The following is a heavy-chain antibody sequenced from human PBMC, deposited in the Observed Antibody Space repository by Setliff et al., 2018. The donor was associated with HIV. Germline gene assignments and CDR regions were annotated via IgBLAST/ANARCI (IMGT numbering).Heavy chain of an antibody. Sequence: SETLSLTCSVSGDSLGSYYWSWIRQPPGKGLEWIGEINHSGDTNYNPSLKSRVTISVDKSKNQFSLKLTSVTAADTAVYYCARVAAGTYGKGDWFDPWGQGTQVTVSS. V-gene: IGHV4-34*01. CDR2: INHSGDT. J-gene: IGHJ5*02. D-gene: IGHD3-10*01. CDR1: GDSLGSYY. CDR3: ARVAAGTYGKGDWFDP.